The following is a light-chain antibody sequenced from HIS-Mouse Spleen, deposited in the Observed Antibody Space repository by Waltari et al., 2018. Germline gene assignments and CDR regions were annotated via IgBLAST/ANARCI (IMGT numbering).Light chain of an antibody. CDR3: YSTDSSGNHRV. V-gene: IGLV3-10*01. J-gene: IGLJ2*01. CDR2: EDS. CDR1: ALPTKY. Sequence: SYELTQPPSVSVSPGQTARITCPGDALPTKYAYGYQQKSGQAPVLVIYEDSKRPSGIPERFSGSSSGTMATLTISGAQVEDEADYYCYSTDSSGNHRVFGGGTKLTVL.